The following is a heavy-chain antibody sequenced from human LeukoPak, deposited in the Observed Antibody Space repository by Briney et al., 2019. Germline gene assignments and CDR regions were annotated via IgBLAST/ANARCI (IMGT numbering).Heavy chain of an antibody. Sequence: GGSLRLSCAASGFTFRSYWMSWVRQAPGKGLEWMANIKEDGSETYYVDSVKGRFTMSRDNAKNSLYLQMNSLTAEDTAVYYCARYDYDDYDAFDVWGQGTMVTVSS. CDR1: GFTFRSYW. V-gene: IGHV3-7*03. D-gene: IGHD4-17*01. J-gene: IGHJ3*01. CDR3: ARYDYDDYDAFDV. CDR2: IKEDGSET.